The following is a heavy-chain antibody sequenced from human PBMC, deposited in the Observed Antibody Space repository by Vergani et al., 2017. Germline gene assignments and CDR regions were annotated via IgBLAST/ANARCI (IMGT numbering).Heavy chain of an antibody. CDR3: AKLVGDGYNGAGYFDL. V-gene: IGHV3-23*01. CDR2: ISGSGGST. Sequence: EVQLLESGGGLVQPGGSLRFSCAASGFTFSSYAMSWVRQAPGKGLEWVSAISGSGGSTYYADSVKGRFTISRYNSKNTLYLQMNSLRAEDTAVYYCAKLVGDGYNGAGYFDLWGRGTLVTVSS. J-gene: IGHJ2*01. CDR1: GFTFSSYA. D-gene: IGHD5-24*01.